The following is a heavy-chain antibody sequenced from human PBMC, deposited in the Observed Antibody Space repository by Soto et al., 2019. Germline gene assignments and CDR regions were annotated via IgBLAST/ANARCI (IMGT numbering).Heavy chain of an antibody. CDR2: INPSGGST. J-gene: IGHJ6*02. V-gene: IGHV1-46*01. D-gene: IGHD6-19*01. CDR1: GYTFTTYY. Sequence: ASVKVSCKASGYTFTTYYMYWVRQAPGQGLEWMGIINPSGGSTNYAQKLQGRVTMTTDTSTSTAYMELRSLRSDDTAVYYCATLADSSGWSGGYYYYGMDVWGQGTTVTVSS. CDR3: ATLADSSGWSGGYYYYGMDV.